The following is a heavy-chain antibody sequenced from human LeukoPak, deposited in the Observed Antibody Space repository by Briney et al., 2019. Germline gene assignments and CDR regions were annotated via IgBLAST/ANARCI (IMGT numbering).Heavy chain of an antibody. D-gene: IGHD2-15*01. Sequence: AGGSLRLSCTASGFTFSSYAMHWVRQAPGKGLEWVAVISYDGSNKYYADSVKGRFTISRDNSKNTLYLQMNSLRAEDTAVYFCAKDHVVVVGAREGGDYGMDVWGQGTTVTVSS. CDR1: GFTFSSYA. CDR2: ISYDGSNK. J-gene: IGHJ6*02. CDR3: AKDHVVVVGAREGGDYGMDV. V-gene: IGHV3-30*18.